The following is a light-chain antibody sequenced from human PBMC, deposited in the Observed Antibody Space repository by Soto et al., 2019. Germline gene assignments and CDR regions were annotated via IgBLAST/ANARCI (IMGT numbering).Light chain of an antibody. J-gene: IGLJ2*01. Sequence: SYELTQPPSVSVSPGQTASITCSGDNLGDKYACWYQQKPRQSPVLVIYQDSKRPSGIPERFSGSNSWNTATLTISGTQAMDEADYYCQAWDSSTVVFGGGTKLTVL. CDR3: QAWDSSTVV. V-gene: IGLV3-1*01. CDR2: QDS. CDR1: NLGDKY.